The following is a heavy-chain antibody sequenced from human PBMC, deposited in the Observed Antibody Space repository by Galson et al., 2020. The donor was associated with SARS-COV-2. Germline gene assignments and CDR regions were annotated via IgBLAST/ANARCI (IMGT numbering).Heavy chain of an antibody. Sequence: GGSLRLSCAASGFNFSSYWMHWVRQAPGKGLGWVSRIYSEGSSTSYADSVKGRFTISGDNAKNTLYLQMNSLRAEDTAGYYCARGDMGNDYFDYWGQGTLVIVSS. J-gene: IGHJ4*02. CDR1: GFNFSSYW. CDR3: ARGDMGNDYFDY. V-gene: IGHV3-74*01. D-gene: IGHD7-27*01. CDR2: IYSEGSST.